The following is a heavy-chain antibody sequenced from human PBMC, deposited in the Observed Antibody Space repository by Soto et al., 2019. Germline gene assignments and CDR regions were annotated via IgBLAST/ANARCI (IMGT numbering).Heavy chain of an antibody. CDR2: IYYSGST. D-gene: IGHD1-26*01. Sequence: SETLSLTCTVSGGSISSYYWSWIRQPPGKGLEWIGYIYYSGSTNYNPSLKSRVAMSVDTSKNQFSLKLSSVAAADTAVYYCARVKSGSYFDSWGQGTLVTVSS. CDR3: ARVKSGSYFDS. V-gene: IGHV4-59*01. CDR1: GGSISSYY. J-gene: IGHJ4*02.